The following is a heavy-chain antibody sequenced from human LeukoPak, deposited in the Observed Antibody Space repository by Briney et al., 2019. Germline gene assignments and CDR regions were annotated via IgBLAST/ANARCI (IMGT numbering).Heavy chain of an antibody. Sequence: PGGSLRLSCAASGFTFSSYAMSWVRQAPGKGLEWVSAISGSGGSTYYADSVKGRFTISRDNSKNTLYLQMNSLRAEDTAVYYCAKDFWSGNYQSGGLDVWAQGSTVTVSS. V-gene: IGHV3-23*01. J-gene: IGHJ6*02. CDR1: GFTFSSYA. D-gene: IGHD3-3*01. CDR2: ISGSGGST. CDR3: AKDFWSGNYQSGGLDV.